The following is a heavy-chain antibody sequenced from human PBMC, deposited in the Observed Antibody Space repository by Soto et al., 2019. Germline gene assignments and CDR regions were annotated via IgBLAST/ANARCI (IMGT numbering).Heavy chain of an antibody. Sequence: GGSLRLSCSASGFIFSESTIYWVRQVPGKGLEAISAVSTSGRSTYYADSVKDRFTISRDNSKNTLYLQMNSLRAEDTAVYYCAKDNRDCSRTSCYTYYYYYGMDVWGQGTTVTVSS. CDR1: GFIFSEST. D-gene: IGHD2-2*02. CDR2: VSTSGRST. CDR3: AKDNRDCSRTSCYTYYYYYGMDV. J-gene: IGHJ6*02. V-gene: IGHV3-64*04.